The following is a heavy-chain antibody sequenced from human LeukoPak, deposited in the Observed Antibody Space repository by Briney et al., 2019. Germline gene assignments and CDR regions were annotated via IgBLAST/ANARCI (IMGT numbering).Heavy chain of an antibody. Sequence: GGSLRLSCAASGFTFSSYSMNRVRQAPGKGLEWVSYISSSSSTIYYADSVKGRFTISRDNAKNSLYLQMNSLRAEDTAVYYCARDYQTGTGVFDYWGQGTLVTVSS. V-gene: IGHV3-48*01. CDR2: ISSSSSTI. CDR3: ARDYQTGTGVFDY. J-gene: IGHJ4*02. D-gene: IGHD1-1*01. CDR1: GFTFSSYS.